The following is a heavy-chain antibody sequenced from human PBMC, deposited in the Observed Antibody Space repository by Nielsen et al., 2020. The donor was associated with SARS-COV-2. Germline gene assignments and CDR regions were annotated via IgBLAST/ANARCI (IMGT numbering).Heavy chain of an antibody. Sequence: GESLKISCAASGFTFNIYAMAWVRRAPGRGLQWVTGVSSSGGSTYYTDSVKGRFSISRDNSKNTLYLQMNSLRAEDTAVYYCARGDGGIVATIYYYGMDVWGQGTTVTVSS. D-gene: IGHD1-26*01. CDR1: GFTFNIYA. J-gene: IGHJ6*02. CDR3: ARGDGGIVATIYYYGMDV. V-gene: IGHV3-23*01. CDR2: VSSSGGST.